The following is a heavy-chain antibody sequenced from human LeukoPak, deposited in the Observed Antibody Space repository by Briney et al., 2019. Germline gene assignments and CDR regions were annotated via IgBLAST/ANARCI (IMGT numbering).Heavy chain of an antibody. J-gene: IGHJ4*02. D-gene: IGHD2-2*01. CDR1: GYTFTGYY. CDR3: ARYCSSTSCFEAPSASYYFDY. V-gene: IGHV1-2*06. Sequence: GASVKVSCKASGYTFTGYYMHWVRQAPGQGLEWMGRINPNSGGTNYAQEFQGRVTMTRDTSISTAYMELSRLRSDDTAVYYCARYCSSTSCFEAPSASYYFDYWGQGTLVTVSS. CDR2: INPNSGGT.